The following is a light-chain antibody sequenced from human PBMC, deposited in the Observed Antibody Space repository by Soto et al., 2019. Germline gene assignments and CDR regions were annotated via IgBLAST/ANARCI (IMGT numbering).Light chain of an antibody. CDR1: SSNIGSNT. CDR2: SNN. J-gene: IGLJ1*01. Sequence: QSVLTQPPSASGTPGQRVTISCSGSSSNIGSNTVNWYQQLPGTAPKLLIYSNNQRPSGVPDRFSGSKSGTSASPAISGRQSEDEADYYCAAWDDSLNGYVFGTGTKVTVL. CDR3: AAWDDSLNGYV. V-gene: IGLV1-44*01.